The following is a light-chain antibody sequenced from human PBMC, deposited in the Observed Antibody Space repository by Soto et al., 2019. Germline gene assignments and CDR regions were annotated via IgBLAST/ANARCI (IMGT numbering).Light chain of an antibody. Sequence: ALTQPASVSGSPGQSITISCTGTSSDVGGYNYVSWYQQHPGKAPKLMISEVSNRPSGVSNRFSGSKSGNTASLTISGLQAEDEADYYCSSYTSSSTVVFGGGTKVTVL. J-gene: IGLJ2*01. CDR1: SSDVGGYNY. CDR2: EVS. CDR3: SSYTSSSTVV. V-gene: IGLV2-14*01.